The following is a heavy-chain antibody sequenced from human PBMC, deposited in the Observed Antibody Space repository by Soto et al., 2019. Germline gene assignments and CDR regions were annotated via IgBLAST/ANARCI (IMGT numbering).Heavy chain of an antibody. CDR2: ISSSSSYI. CDR3: ASMVVTAAPNTRDC. D-gene: IGHD2-2*01. CDR1: GFTFSSYS. J-gene: IGHJ4*02. Sequence: GGSLRLSCAASGFTFSSYSMNWVRQAPGKGLEWVSSISSSSSYIYYADSVKGRFTISRDNAKNSLYLQMNSLRAEDTAVYYCASMVVTAAPNTRDCWGQGSLVTVSS. V-gene: IGHV3-21*01.